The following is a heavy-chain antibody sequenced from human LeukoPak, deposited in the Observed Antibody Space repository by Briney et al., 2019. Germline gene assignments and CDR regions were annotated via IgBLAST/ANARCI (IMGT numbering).Heavy chain of an antibody. CDR3: AKDIFRGFDGMDV. J-gene: IGHJ6*02. Sequence: RAGGSLRLSCAASGFTFGSHGLHWVRQPPGKGLEWVAFISYDGSTKYYADSVKGRFTISRDNAKNSLYLQMNSLRAEDTALYYCAKDIFRGFDGMDVWGQGTTVTVSS. CDR2: ISYDGSTK. D-gene: IGHD3-10*01. CDR1: GFTFGSHG. V-gene: IGHV3-30-3*01.